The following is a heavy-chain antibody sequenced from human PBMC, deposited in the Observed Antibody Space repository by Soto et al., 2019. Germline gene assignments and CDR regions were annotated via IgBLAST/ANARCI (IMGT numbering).Heavy chain of an antibody. CDR2: ISGSGGST. V-gene: IGHV3-23*01. J-gene: IGHJ6*02. D-gene: IGHD3-10*01. CDR3: AKDRGSRSSGSYLYYYYGMDV. CDR1: GVSGFTFSKYA. Sequence: GGSLRLSCAASGVSGFTFSKYAMSWVRQAPGKGLEWVSAISGSGGSTYYADSVKGRFTISRDNSKNTLYLQMNSLRAEDTAVYYCAKDRGSRSSGSYLYYYYGMDVWGQGTTVTVSS.